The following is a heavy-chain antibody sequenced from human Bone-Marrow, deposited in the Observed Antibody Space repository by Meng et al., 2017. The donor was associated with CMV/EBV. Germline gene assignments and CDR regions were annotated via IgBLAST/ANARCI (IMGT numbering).Heavy chain of an antibody. D-gene: IGHD5-12*01. CDR1: GYTFTGYY. V-gene: IGHV1-18*04. CDR2: ISAYNGNT. J-gene: IGHJ4*02. Sequence: ASVKVSCKASGYTFTGYYMHWVRQAPGQGLEWMGWISAYNGNTNYAQKLQGRVTMTTDTSTSTAYMELRSLRSDDTAVYYCASIRGYSGYGPDDYWGQGTLVTVSS. CDR3: ASIRGYSGYGPDDY.